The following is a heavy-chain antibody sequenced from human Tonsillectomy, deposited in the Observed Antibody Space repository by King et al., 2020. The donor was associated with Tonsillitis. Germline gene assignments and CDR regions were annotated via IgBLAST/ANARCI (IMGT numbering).Heavy chain of an antibody. CDR3: ARGRGCSGANCNNYFDP. Sequence: QLVQSGAEVKKPGESLKISCKTSGYIFSSHWIGWVRQMPGRGLEWMGAIYPGDSDTRYGPSFQGQVTISADKSISTAYLQWSSLKVSDSAMYYCARGRGCSGANCNNYFDPWGQGTLVTVSP. J-gene: IGHJ5*02. D-gene: IGHD2-15*01. V-gene: IGHV5-51*01. CDR1: GYIFSSHW. CDR2: IYPGDSDT.